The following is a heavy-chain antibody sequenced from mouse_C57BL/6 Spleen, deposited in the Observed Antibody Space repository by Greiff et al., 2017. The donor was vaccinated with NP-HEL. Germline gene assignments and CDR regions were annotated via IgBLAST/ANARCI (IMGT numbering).Heavy chain of an antibody. D-gene: IGHD1-1*01. CDR2: IHPNSGST. V-gene: IGHV1-64*01. Sequence: VQGVESGAELVKPGASVKLSCKASGYTFTSYWMHWVKQRPGQGLEWIGMIHPNSGSTNYNEKFKSKATLTVDKSSSTAYMQLSSLTSEDSAVYYCARPPYYYGSSYGYFDVWGTGTTVTVSS. J-gene: IGHJ1*03. CDR1: GYTFTSYW. CDR3: ARPPYYYGSSYGYFDV.